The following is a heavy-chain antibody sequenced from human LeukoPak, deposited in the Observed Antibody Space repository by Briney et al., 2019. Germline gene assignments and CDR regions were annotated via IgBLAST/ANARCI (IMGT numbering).Heavy chain of an antibody. CDR3: AKRGVVIRVILVGFHKEAYYFDS. CDR1: GITLSNYG. CDR2: ISGSGGST. D-gene: IGHD3-22*01. V-gene: IGHV3-23*01. Sequence: GGSLRLSCAVSGITLSNYGMSWVRQAPGKGLEWVAGISGSGGSTSYADSVKGRFTISRDNPRNTLYLQMNSLGAEDTAVYFCAKRGVVIRVILVGFHKEAYYFDSWGQGALVTVSS. J-gene: IGHJ4*02.